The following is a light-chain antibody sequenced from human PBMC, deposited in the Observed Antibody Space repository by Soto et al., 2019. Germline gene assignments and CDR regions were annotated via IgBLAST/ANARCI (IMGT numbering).Light chain of an antibody. V-gene: IGLV2-14*03. CDR3: NSYTGSSTPYV. CDR1: SSDVGSYNY. J-gene: IGLJ1*01. Sequence: QAVVTQPASASGSPGQSITISCTGTSSDVGSYNYVSWYQQHPGKAPKLMIYDVSNRPSGVSNRFSGSKSGNTASLTISGLQAEDEADYYCNSYTGSSTPYVFGTGTKVTVL. CDR2: DVS.